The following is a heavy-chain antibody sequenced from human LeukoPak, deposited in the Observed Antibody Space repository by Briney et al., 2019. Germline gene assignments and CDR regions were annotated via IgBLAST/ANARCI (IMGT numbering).Heavy chain of an antibody. CDR3: TTSDSSSWYLYYFDY. CDR2: IRSKAYGGTT. CDR1: GFTFGDYA. Sequence: GGSLRLSCTASGFTFGDYAMSWVRQAPGKGLEWVGFIRSKAYGGTTEYAASVKGRFTISRDDSKSIAYLQMNSLKTEDTAVYYCTTSDSSSWYLYYFDYWGQGTLVTVSS. D-gene: IGHD6-13*01. V-gene: IGHV3-49*04. J-gene: IGHJ4*02.